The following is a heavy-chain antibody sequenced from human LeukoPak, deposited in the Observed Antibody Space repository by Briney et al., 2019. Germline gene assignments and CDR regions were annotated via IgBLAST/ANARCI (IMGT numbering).Heavy chain of an antibody. CDR2: IYYSGST. CDR1: GSSISSYY. V-gene: IGHV4-59*01. J-gene: IGHJ3*02. CDR3: ARVGYDSSGYPNDAFDI. Sequence: NPSETLSLTCTVSGSSISSYYWSWIRQPPGKGLEWIGYIYYSGSTNYNPSLKSRVTISVDTSKNQFSLELSSVTAADTAVYYCARVGYDSSGYPNDAFDIWGQGTTVTVS. D-gene: IGHD3-22*01.